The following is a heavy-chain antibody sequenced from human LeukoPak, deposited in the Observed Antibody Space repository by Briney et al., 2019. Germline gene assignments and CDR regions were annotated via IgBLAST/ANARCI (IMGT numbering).Heavy chain of an antibody. CDR2: IRYDGSNK. CDR1: GFTFSSYG. Sequence: PGGSLRLSCAASGFTFSSYGMHWVRKAPGKGLEWVAFIRYDGSNKYYADSVKGRFTISRDNSKNTLYLQMNSLRAEDTAVYYCAKDRTALTVTTPDYWGQGTLVTVSS. CDR3: AKDRTALTVTTPDY. D-gene: IGHD4-17*01. V-gene: IGHV3-30*02. J-gene: IGHJ4*02.